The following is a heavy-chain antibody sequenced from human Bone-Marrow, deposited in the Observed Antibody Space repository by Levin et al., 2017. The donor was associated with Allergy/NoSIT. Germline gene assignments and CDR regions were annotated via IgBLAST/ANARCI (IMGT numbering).Heavy chain of an antibody. Sequence: GGSLRLSCTASGFIFSDYEMNWVRQAPGKGLEWVSYISSSGINIYYADSVKGRFTISRDNAKNSLFLQMSSLRADDTAVYYCARGIRSWTFTPIEEVAEVPAQWGQGTLVTVSS. J-gene: IGHJ4*02. CDR3: ARGIRSWTFTPIEEVAEVPAQ. CDR2: ISSSGINI. D-gene: IGHD1-26*01. V-gene: IGHV3-48*03. CDR1: GFIFSDYE.